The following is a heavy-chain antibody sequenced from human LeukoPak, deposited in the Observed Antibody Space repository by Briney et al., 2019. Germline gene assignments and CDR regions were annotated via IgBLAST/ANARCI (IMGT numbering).Heavy chain of an antibody. J-gene: IGHJ4*02. CDR1: GGSISSGGYY. V-gene: IGHV4-31*03. D-gene: IGHD2-21*02. Sequence: EPSQTLSLTCTVSGGSISSGGYYWRWVRQHPGKGLEWIGYIYYSGSTYYNPSLKSRVTISVDTSKNQFSLKLSSVTAADTAVYYCARDLGVGAYCGGDCYSVGFDYWGQGTLVTVSS. CDR3: ARDLGVGAYCGGDCYSVGFDY. CDR2: IYYSGST.